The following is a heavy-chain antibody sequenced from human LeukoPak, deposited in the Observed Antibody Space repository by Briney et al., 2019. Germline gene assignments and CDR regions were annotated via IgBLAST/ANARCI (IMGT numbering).Heavy chain of an antibody. J-gene: IGHJ4*02. Sequence: SQTLSLTCTVSGGSISSGGYYWSWIRQHPGKGLEWIGYIYYIGSTYYNPSLKSRVTISVDTSKNQFSLKLSSVTAADTAVYYCATLPARYCSGGSCSDYWGQGTLVTVSS. CDR1: GGSISSGGYY. CDR3: ATLPARYCSGGSCSDY. V-gene: IGHV4-31*03. D-gene: IGHD2-15*01. CDR2: IYYIGST.